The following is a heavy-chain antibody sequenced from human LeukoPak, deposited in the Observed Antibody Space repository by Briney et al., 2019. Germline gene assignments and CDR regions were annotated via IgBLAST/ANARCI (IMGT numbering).Heavy chain of an antibody. J-gene: IGHJ4*02. V-gene: IGHV2-70*11. Sequence: SGPALVKPTQTLTLTCTFSGFSLTTSEICVNWLRQPPGKALEWLARIEWDDDKYYSTSLKTRLTISKDTSKNQVVLTMTNMDPVDSATYYCARRRGYSYAFDYWGQGILVTVSS. CDR1: GFSLTTSEIC. CDR2: IEWDDDK. CDR3: ARRRGYSYAFDY. D-gene: IGHD5-18*01.